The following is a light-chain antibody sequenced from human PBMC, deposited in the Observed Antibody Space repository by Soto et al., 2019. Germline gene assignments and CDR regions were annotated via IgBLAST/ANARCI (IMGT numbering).Light chain of an antibody. CDR2: DAS. J-gene: IGKJ1*01. Sequence: EIVLTQSPATLSLSPGERATLSCRASQSVSTYLAWYQQKPGQAPRLLIYDASSRATGIPARFSGSGSGTEFTLTISSLEPEDFALYYCQQRNNWPVTFGQGTRVEIK. V-gene: IGKV3-11*01. CDR1: QSVSTY. CDR3: QQRNNWPVT.